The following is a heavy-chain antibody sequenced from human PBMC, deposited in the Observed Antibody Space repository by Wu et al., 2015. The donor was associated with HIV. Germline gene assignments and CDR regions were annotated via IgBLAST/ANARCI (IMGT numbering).Heavy chain of an antibody. V-gene: IGHV1-8*01. CDR1: GYTFTSYD. D-gene: IGHD6-13*01. CDR2: MNPKSGNT. J-gene: IGHJ6*02. Sequence: QVQLVQSGAEVKKPGASVKVSCKASGYTFTSYDINWVRQATGQGLEWMGWMNPKSGNTDYAQKFQGRVTMTRNTSISTTYMELSSLRSEDTAVYYCARAYSSRWNDYYYYYGMDVWGQGTTVTVSS. CDR3: ARAYSSRWNDYYYYYGMDV.